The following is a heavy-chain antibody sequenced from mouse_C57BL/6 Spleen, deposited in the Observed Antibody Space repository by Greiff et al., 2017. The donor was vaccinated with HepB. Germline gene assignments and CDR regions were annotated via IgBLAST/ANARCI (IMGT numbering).Heavy chain of an antibody. CDR3: ARDDYYGSSLAY. Sequence: VQLQESGPGLVKPSQSLSLTCSVTGYSITSGYYWHWIRQFPGNKLEWMGYISYDGSNNYNPSLKNRISITRDTSKNQFFLKLNSVTTEDTATYYCARDDYYGSSLAYWGQGTLVTVSA. J-gene: IGHJ3*01. CDR2: ISYDGSN. D-gene: IGHD1-1*01. V-gene: IGHV3-6*01. CDR1: GYSITSGYY.